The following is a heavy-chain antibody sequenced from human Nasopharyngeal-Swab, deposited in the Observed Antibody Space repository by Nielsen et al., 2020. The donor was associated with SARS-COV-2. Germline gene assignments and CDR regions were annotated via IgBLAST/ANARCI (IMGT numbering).Heavy chain of an antibody. D-gene: IGHD5-12*01. V-gene: IGHV5-51*01. CDR3: ARVRGYSGYEYFYNYGMDV. J-gene: IGHJ6*02. CDR1: GYTFTDYW. Sequence: GESLKISCQGSGYTFTDYWIAWVRQMPGKGLEWMGIIYPGDSDTRYSPSFQGQVTMSADKSYSTAFLQWRSLKASDTATYYCARVRGYSGYEYFYNYGMDVWGQGTTVTVSS. CDR2: IYPGDSDT.